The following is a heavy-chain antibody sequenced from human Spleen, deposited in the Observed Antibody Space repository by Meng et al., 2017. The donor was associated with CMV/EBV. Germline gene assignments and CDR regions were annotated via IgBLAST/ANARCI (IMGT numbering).Heavy chain of an antibody. D-gene: IGHD6-19*01. CDR3: ARLKAVAGPANIFDF. J-gene: IGHJ3*01. CDR2: ISYDGTNK. CDR1: GLPFSYYA. V-gene: IGHV3-30*04. Sequence: SGLPFSYYASRWVRQAPGKGLGWVALISYDGTNKKYADSARGRFTISRDDPRGTLYLEMNSLTSDDTALYYCARLKAVAGPANIFDFWGQGTMVTVSS.